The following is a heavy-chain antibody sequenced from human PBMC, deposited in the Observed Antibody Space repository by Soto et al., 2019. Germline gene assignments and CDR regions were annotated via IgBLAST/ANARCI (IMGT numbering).Heavy chain of an antibody. V-gene: IGHV3-7*01. CDR2: IKQDGSEK. CDR1: GFTFSSYW. Sequence: GGSLRLSCAASGFTFSSYWMSWVRQAPGKGLEWVANIKQDGSEKYYVDSVKGRFTISRDNDKNSLYLQMNSLRAEDTAVYYCARAIPFWSGSFYMDVWGKGTTVTVSS. J-gene: IGHJ6*03. D-gene: IGHD3-3*01. CDR3: ARAIPFWSGSFYMDV.